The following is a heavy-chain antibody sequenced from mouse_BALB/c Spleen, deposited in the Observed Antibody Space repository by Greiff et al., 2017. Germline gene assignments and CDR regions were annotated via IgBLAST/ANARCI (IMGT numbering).Heavy chain of an antibody. D-gene: IGHD4-1*01. J-gene: IGHJ3*01. V-gene: IGHV5-9-4*01. CDR1: GFTFSSYA. CDR3: ARTNWDGEGLAY. CDR2: ISSGGSYT. Sequence: EVQLVESGGGLVKPGGSLKLSCAASGFTFSSYAMSWVRQSPEKRLEWVAEISSGGSYTYYPDTVTGRFTISRDNAKNTLYLEMSSLRSEDTAMYYCARTNWDGEGLAYWGQGTLVTVSA.